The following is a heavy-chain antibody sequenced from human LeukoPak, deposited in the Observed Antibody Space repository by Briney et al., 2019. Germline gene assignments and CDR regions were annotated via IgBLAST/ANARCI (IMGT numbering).Heavy chain of an antibody. D-gene: IGHD4-23*01. CDR1: GFTFSNYE. Sequence: GGSLRLSCAASGFTFSNYEMNWVRQAPGKGLEWVAYISSSGYTIHYADSVKGRFTISRDNAKNTLHLQMNSLRAEDTAVYYCAKDLAYGGNSPFDYWGQGTLVTVSS. CDR3: AKDLAYGGNSPFDY. V-gene: IGHV3-48*03. J-gene: IGHJ4*02. CDR2: ISSSGYTI.